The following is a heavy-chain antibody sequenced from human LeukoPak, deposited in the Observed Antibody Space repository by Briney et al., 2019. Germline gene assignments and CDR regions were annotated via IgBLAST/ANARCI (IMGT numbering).Heavy chain of an antibody. CDR3: TTVEYYYDSSGYYEYFQH. CDR1: GFTFGNAW. J-gene: IGHJ1*01. D-gene: IGHD3-22*01. Sequence: GGSLRPSCAASGFTFGNAWMSWVRQAPGKGLEWVGRIKSKTDGGTTDYAAPVKGRFTISRDDSKNTLYLQMNSLKTEDTAVYYCTTVEYYYDSSGYYEYFQHWGQGTLVTVSS. CDR2: IKSKTDGGTT. V-gene: IGHV3-15*01.